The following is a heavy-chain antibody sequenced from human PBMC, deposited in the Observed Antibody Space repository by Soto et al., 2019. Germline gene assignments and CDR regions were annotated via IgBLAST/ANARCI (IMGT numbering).Heavy chain of an antibody. V-gene: IGHV3-23*01. J-gene: IGHJ3*02. CDR2: ILVDGRT. Sequence: GGSLSLSCAASGFICSSYDMSWVRQAPGKGLEWVSTILVDGRTFYVDSVKGRFTISRDSSQNTVYLQMNSLTARDTALYYCAKATATGGGAFDICGQGTMVTVSS. D-gene: IGHD2-8*02. CDR1: GFICSSYD. CDR3: AKATATGGGAFDI.